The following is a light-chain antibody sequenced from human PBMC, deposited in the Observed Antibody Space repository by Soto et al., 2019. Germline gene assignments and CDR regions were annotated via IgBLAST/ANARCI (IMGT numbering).Light chain of an antibody. CDR1: SSDVGGYNY. CDR2: DVS. CDR3: SSYTSGSTLVV. V-gene: IGLV2-14*01. Sequence: SALTQPASVSGSPGQSITLSCTGTSSDVGGYNYVSWYQQHPGKAPKLMIYDVSNRPSGVSNRFSGSKSGNTASLTISGLQAEDEADYYCSSYTSGSTLVVFGGGTKLTVL. J-gene: IGLJ2*01.